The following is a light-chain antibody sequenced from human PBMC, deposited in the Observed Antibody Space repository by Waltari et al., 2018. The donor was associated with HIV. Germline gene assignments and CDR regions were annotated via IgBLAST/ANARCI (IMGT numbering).Light chain of an antibody. CDR2: GDI. CDR3: QSYDSSLSGSV. CDR1: ISNIGTGYD. V-gene: IGLV1-40*01. Sequence: QSVLTQPPSVSGAPGQRVNISCTGSISNIGTGYDVHWYQQLPGTAPKLLIYGDINRPSGVPDRFSGSKSGASASLAITGLQADDEADYYCQSYDSSLSGSVFGTGTKVTVL. J-gene: IGLJ1*01.